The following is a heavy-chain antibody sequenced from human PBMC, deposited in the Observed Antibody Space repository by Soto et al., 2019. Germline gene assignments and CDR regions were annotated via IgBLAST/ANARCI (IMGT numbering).Heavy chain of an antibody. J-gene: IGHJ4*02. CDR3: ARRRIGDY. CDR2: IYGSGST. D-gene: IGHD3-3*01. Sequence: QVQLQESGPGLVKPWETLSLTCTVSGNSIGDYYWSWFRQSPGKGLEWIGYIYGSGSTNYNPSLKSRGTISANTAKHQFSLELTSVTAADTAVYYCARRRIGDYWGQGTPITVSS. CDR1: GNSIGDYY. V-gene: IGHV4-59*08.